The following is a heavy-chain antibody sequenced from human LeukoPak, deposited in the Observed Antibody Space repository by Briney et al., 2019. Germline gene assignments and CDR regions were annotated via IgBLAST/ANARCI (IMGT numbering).Heavy chain of an antibody. CDR2: IYYSGST. V-gene: IGHV4-39*07. J-gene: IGHJ5*02. Sequence: PSETLSLTCTVSGGSISSSSYYWGWIRQPPGKGLEWIGSIYYSGSTYYNPSLKSRVTISVDTSKNQFSLKLSSVTAADTAVYYCARAIVVVTAIGDWFDPWGQGTLVTVSS. CDR1: GGSISSSSYY. D-gene: IGHD2-21*02. CDR3: ARAIVVVTAIGDWFDP.